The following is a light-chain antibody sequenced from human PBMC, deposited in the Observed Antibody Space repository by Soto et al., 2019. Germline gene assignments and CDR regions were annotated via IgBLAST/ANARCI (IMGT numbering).Light chain of an antibody. CDR1: SSNIGAGYD. CDR3: QSYNSSLSRFYV. CDR2: GNS. Sequence: SVLTQPPSGSGAPGQRVTISCTVSSSNIGAGYDVHWYQQLPGTAPKLLIYGNSDRPSGVPDRFSGSKSGTSASLAITGLQAEDEADNNCQSYNSSLSRFYVFGTGTKVTDL. V-gene: IGLV1-40*01. J-gene: IGLJ1*01.